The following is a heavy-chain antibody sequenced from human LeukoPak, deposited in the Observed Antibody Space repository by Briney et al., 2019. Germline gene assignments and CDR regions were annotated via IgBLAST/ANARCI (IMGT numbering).Heavy chain of an antibody. CDR3: ARGGLRARAFDI. CDR2: INHSGST. Sequence: KASETLSLTCAVYGGSFSGYYWSWIRQPPGKGLEWIGEINHSGSTNHNPSLKSRVTISVDTSKNQFSLKLSSVTAADTAVYYCARGGLRARAFDIWGQGTMVTVSS. CDR1: GGSFSGYY. V-gene: IGHV4-34*01. J-gene: IGHJ3*02. D-gene: IGHD6-6*01.